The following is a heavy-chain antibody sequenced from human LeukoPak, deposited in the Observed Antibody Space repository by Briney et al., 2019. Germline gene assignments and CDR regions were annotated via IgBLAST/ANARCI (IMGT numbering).Heavy chain of an antibody. CDR1: GVSISSYY. CDR3: ARSYSGGLVFDY. Sequence: PWGTLTLSCTASGVSISSYYMSWIRQPPGKGLEWVWHIYCSGSTNYNASLQSRVTISVETYKNQFSLKLSSVTAADAAVYYCARSYSGGLVFDYWGQGTLVTVSS. V-gene: IGHV4-59*01. CDR2: IYCSGST. D-gene: IGHD6-19*01. J-gene: IGHJ4*02.